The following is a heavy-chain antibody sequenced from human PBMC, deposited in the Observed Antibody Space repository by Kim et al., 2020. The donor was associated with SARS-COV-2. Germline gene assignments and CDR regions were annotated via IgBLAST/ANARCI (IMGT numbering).Heavy chain of an antibody. J-gene: IGHJ4*02. V-gene: IGHV3-30*18. D-gene: IGHD3-22*01. CDR3: AKQDSSGPDY. Sequence: GGSLRLSCAASGFTFSSYGMHWVRQAPGKGLEWVAVISYDGSNKYYADSVKGRFTISRDNSKNTLYLQMNSLRAEDTAVYYCAKQDSSGPDYWGQGTLVTVSS. CDR1: GFTFSSYG. CDR2: ISYDGSNK.